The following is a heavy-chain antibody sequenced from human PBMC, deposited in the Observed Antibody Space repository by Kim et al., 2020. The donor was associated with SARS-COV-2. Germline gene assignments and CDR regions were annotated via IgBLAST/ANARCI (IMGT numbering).Heavy chain of an antibody. J-gene: IGHJ5*02. V-gene: IGHV4-34*01. CDR3: ARGIFSSSWFDP. Sequence: NYNPSLKSRVTISVDTSKNQFSLKLSSVTAADTAVYYCARGIFSSSWFDPWGQGTLVTVSS. D-gene: IGHD6-13*01.